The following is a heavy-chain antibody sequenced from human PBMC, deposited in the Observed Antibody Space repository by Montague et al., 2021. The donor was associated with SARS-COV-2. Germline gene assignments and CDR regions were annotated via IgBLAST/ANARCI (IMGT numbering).Heavy chain of an antibody. Sequence: SETLSLTCSVSGGSIRDFYWSWIRQPPGKGLEWIGYFYYSGSTNYNPSLKSRVTISVDTSKNQFSLKLTSVTAADTAVYFCARVYYDISAMDVWGQGTTVTVSS. CDR2: FYYSGST. J-gene: IGHJ6*02. V-gene: IGHV4-59*01. CDR3: ARVYYDISAMDV. D-gene: IGHD3-9*01. CDR1: GGSIRDFY.